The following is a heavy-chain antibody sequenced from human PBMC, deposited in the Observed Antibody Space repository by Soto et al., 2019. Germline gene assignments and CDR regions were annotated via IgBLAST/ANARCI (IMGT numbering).Heavy chain of an antibody. V-gene: IGHV4-59*08. CDR1: GGTISSWY. Sequence: TLSLTCTVSGGTISSWYWSWIRQPPGKGLEWIGYIYYSGSTNCNPSLKSRVTISVDTSKNQFSLKLSSVTAADTAVYYCARRYGRAIDYWGQGTLVTVS. CDR2: IYYSGST. J-gene: IGHJ4*02. CDR3: ARRYGRAIDY. D-gene: IGHD1-26*01.